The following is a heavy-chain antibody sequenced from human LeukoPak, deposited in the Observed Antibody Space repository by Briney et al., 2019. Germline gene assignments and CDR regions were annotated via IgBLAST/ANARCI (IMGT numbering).Heavy chain of an antibody. D-gene: IGHD6-19*01. V-gene: IGHV5-51*01. CDR2: IFPGDSDS. J-gene: IGHJ4*02. Sequence: GESLKISRKVSGYRFTSYWIGWVRQMPGKGLEWMGIIFPGDSDSRYSPSFQGQVTISVDEAISTAYLQWSSLKASDTAMYYCARIAVADHYWGQGTLVTVSS. CDR1: GYRFTSYW. CDR3: ARIAVADHY.